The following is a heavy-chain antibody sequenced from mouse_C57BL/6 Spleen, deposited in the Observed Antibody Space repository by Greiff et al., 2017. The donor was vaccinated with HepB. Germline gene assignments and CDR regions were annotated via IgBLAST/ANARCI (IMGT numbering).Heavy chain of an antibody. Sequence: QVQLQQPGAELVKPGASVKMSCKASGYTFTSYWITWVKQRPGQGLEWIGDIYPGSGSTNYNEKFKSKATLTVYTSSITSYMQLRSLTSEDSAVYYCARGNLRRSWFAYWGQGTLVTVSA. V-gene: IGHV1-55*01. CDR3: ARGNLRRSWFAY. CDR1: GYTFTSYW. D-gene: IGHD1-1*01. CDR2: IYPGSGST. J-gene: IGHJ3*01.